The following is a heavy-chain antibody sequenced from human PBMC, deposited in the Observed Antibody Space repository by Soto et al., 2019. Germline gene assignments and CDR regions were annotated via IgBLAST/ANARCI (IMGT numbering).Heavy chain of an antibody. J-gene: IGHJ5*02. Sequence: QMQLVQCGPEVKKPGTSVKVSCKASGFTYTSSAMQWVRQARGQRLEWIGWIVVGSGNTNYAQKFQERVTITRDMSRSTAYMELSSLRSEDTAVYYCAAELLWFGELVAHPWGQGTLVTVSS. D-gene: IGHD3-10*01. CDR3: AAELLWFGELVAHP. CDR2: IVVGSGNT. V-gene: IGHV1-58*02. CDR1: GFTYTSSA.